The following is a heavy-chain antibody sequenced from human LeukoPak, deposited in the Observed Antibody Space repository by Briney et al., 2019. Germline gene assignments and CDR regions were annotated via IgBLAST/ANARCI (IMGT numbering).Heavy chain of an antibody. V-gene: IGHV4-61*01. J-gene: IGHJ6*02. Sequence: SETLSLTCTVSGGSVSSGSYYWSWIRQPPGKGLEWIGYIYYSGSTNYNPSLKSRVTISVDTSKNQFSLKLSSVTAADTAVYYCAYSSGWNYYYYYGMDVGGQGTTVTVSS. CDR1: GGSVSSGSYY. D-gene: IGHD6-19*01. CDR2: IYYSGST. CDR3: AYSSGWNYYYYYGMDV.